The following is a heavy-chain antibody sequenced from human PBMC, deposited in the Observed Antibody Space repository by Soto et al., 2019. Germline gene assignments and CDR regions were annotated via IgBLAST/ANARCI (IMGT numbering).Heavy chain of an antibody. CDR3: SRDHYYDSSGYIAY. V-gene: IGHV1-69*13. Sequence: ASVKVSCKAPGGTFAGNATTWGVQAPGQGLEWMGGIIPIFGTANYAQKFQGRVTITADESTSTAYMELSSLRSEDTAVYYCSRDHYYDSSGYIAYWGQRTLVTVS. CDR2: IIPIFGTA. CDR1: GGTFAGNA. D-gene: IGHD3-22*01. J-gene: IGHJ4*02.